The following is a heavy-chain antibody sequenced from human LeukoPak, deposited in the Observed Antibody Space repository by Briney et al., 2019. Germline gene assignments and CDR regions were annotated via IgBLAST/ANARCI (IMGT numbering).Heavy chain of an antibody. CDR3: AKPMCSSTSCYRYFDY. D-gene: IGHD2-2*01. CDR1: GFTFSSYA. V-gene: IGHV3-23*01. CDR2: ISGNGVNT. J-gene: IGHJ4*02. Sequence: GGSLRLSCAASGFTFSSYAMSWVRQAPGKGLEWVSGISGNGVNTYHADSVKGRFTISRDNSKNTLYLQMNSLRVEDTAVYYCAKPMCSSTSCYRYFDYWGQGSPVTVSS.